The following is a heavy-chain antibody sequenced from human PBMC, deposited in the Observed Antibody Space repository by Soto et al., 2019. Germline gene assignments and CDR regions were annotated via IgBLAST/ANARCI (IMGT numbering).Heavy chain of an antibody. CDR1: GFTFGDYA. V-gene: IGHV3-49*03. CDR3: TREPGLLLLSSYMDV. CDR2: IRSKAYGGTT. Sequence: GGSLRLSCTASGFTFGDYAMSWFRQAPGKGLEWVGFIRSKAYGGTTEYAASVKGRFTISRDDSKSIAYLQMNSLKTEDTAVYYCTREPGLLLLSSYMDVWGKGTTVTVSS. J-gene: IGHJ6*03. D-gene: IGHD2-15*01.